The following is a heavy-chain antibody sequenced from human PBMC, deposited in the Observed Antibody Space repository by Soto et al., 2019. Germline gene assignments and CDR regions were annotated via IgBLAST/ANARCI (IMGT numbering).Heavy chain of an antibody. Sequence: EVQLVESGGGLVQPGGSLRLSCAASGFTFTSHWMTWVRQAPGKGLEWVANIKQDGSETHYVDSVKGRFTISRDNGKNEVKQQMNSLRAEDTARFYGVRNSGYCSHGGCQGDAYDIWGQGTMVTVSS. CDR3: VRNSGYCSHGGCQGDAYDI. D-gene: IGHD2-15*01. CDR2: IKQDGSET. J-gene: IGHJ3*02. CDR1: GFTFTSHW. V-gene: IGHV3-7*04.